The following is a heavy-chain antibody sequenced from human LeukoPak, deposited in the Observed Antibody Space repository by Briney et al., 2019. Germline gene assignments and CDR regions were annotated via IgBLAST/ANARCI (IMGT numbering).Heavy chain of an antibody. CDR1: GFIFSNYV. CDR2: IWHDGSEK. J-gene: IGHJ3*02. V-gene: IGHV3-33*06. CDR3: VKESDAFDI. Sequence: PGTSLSLSCAASGFIFSNYVMHWVRQAPGKGPEWVAVIWHDGSEKYYGDSVKGRFSISRDNSKNTLYLQMNSLRAEDTAVYFCVKESDAFDIWGQGTMVTVSS.